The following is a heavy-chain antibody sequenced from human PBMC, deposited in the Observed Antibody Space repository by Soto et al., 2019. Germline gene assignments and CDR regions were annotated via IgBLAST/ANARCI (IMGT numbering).Heavy chain of an antibody. D-gene: IGHD1-1*01. Sequence: ASVKVSCKASGYTFTSYDIYWLRQATGQGLEWMGWMNPNTGNSAYAQKFQGRVTVTSDTSINTVHMELSSLRSEGTAVYYCARRAETNGWNGFGADKYYFDFWGQGTLVTFSS. CDR2: MNPNTGNS. CDR3: ARRAETNGWNGFGADKYYFDF. J-gene: IGHJ4*02. V-gene: IGHV1-8*01. CDR1: GYTFTSYD.